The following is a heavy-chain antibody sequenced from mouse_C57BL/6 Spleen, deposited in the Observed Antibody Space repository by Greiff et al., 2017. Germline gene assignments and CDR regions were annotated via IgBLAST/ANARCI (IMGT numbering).Heavy chain of an antibody. J-gene: IGHJ1*03. CDR3: ARPGYYGSSYGYFDV. Sequence: EVQLQESGGGLVKPGGSLKLSCADSGFTFSDYGMHWVRQAPEKGLEWVAYISSGSSTIYYADTVKGRFTISRDNAKNTLFLQMTSLRSEDTAMYYCARPGYYGSSYGYFDVWGTGTTVTVSS. V-gene: IGHV5-17*01. CDR2: ISSGSSTI. CDR1: GFTFSDYG. D-gene: IGHD1-1*01.